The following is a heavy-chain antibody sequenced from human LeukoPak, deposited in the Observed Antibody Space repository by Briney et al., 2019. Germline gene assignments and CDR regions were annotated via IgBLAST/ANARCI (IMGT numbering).Heavy chain of an antibody. CDR2: LFPGLST. Sequence: KSSETLSLTCSVSGYSINSAYHWGWIRQPPGKGLEWIGNLFPGLSTEHNPSLKGRGTIFLDTSKNIFSLRLTSVTAADTALYFCAGMTRVIGGRLFDSWGQGALVTVSS. CDR3: AGMTRVIGGRLFDS. D-gene: IGHD4-17*01. J-gene: IGHJ4*02. V-gene: IGHV4-38-2*01. CDR1: GYSINSAYH.